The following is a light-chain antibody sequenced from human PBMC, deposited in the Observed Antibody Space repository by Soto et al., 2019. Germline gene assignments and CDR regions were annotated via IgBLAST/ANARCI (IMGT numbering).Light chain of an antibody. CDR3: QQYGSSPWR. CDR1: QSVSSSY. CDR2: GAS. J-gene: IGKJ1*01. Sequence: EIVLTQSPGTLSLSPGERATLSCRASQSVSSSYLAWYQQKPGQAPRLLIYGASSRATGIPDRFSGSGSGTDFTLTISRLEPEDFAVYYCQQYGSSPWRFAQGTKVAIK. V-gene: IGKV3-20*01.